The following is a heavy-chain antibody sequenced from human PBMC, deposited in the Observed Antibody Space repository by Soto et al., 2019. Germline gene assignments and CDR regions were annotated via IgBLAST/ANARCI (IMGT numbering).Heavy chain of an antibody. D-gene: IGHD6-13*01. CDR2: IIPTIGTT. CDR3: ARGSSRFQDPYYYYAMDV. Sequence: SVKVSCKASGDTFTIFAISWVRQAPGQGLECMGGIIPTIGTTNYAQRFQGRITITGDESTGTAYMELSSLKSEDTAVYYCARGSSRFQDPYYYYAMDVWGQGTTVTVS. CDR1: GDTFTIFA. V-gene: IGHV1-69*13. J-gene: IGHJ6*02.